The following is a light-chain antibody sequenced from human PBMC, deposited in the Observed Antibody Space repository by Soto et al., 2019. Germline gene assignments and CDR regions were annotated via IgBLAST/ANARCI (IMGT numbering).Light chain of an antibody. CDR1: SSDVGGYDY. Sequence: QSALTQPASVSGSPGQSITISCTGTSSDVGGYDYVSWHQQHPGKAPKLTIYEVNTRPSGVSNRFSGSKSGNTASLTISGLQAEDEADYYCCSYTSSGAHVFGGGTKLTVL. CDR2: EVN. V-gene: IGLV2-14*01. J-gene: IGLJ2*01. CDR3: CSYTSSGAHV.